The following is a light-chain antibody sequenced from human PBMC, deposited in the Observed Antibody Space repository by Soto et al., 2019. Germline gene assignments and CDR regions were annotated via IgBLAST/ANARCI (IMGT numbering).Light chain of an antibody. CDR3: QHYNNGPPWT. CDR2: GAS. CDR1: QSVNIN. Sequence: EIVMTQSPATLSVSPGERATLSCRASQSVNINLAWYQQKLGQAPRLLIYGASTRAAGIPARFSGSWSGTEFTLTISSLQSEYLAVYYCQHYNNGPPWTFGQGTKVEIK. V-gene: IGKV3-15*01. J-gene: IGKJ1*01.